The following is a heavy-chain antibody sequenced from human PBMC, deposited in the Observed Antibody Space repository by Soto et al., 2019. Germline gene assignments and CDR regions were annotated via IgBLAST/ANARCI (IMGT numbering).Heavy chain of an antibody. D-gene: IGHD3-16*01. J-gene: IGHJ6*02. CDR2: IYYSGTT. CDR1: GGSISSGDSY. Sequence: LSLTCTVSGGSISSGDSYWSWVRQSPGKGLEWIGYIYYSGTTFYNPSLVSRLTISVDTSKNQFSLKLYSVTAADTAVYYCAREGAPPYSYYYGTDVWGQGTTVTVSS. CDR3: AREGAPPYSYYYGTDV. V-gene: IGHV4-30-4*01.